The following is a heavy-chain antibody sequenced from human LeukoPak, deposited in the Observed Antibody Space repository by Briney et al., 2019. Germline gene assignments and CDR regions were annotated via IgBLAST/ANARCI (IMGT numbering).Heavy chain of an antibody. D-gene: IGHD2-2*01. V-gene: IGHV2-5*01. Sequence: ESGPTLLKPTQTLTLTCTFSGVSLSTGGGDVGWIRQPPGKALEWLALIYWNDDKRYSPSLKSRLTITKDTPKNQVVITMTNMDPVDTATSYCAHSRSIVVVPAAMTCPFDYWGQGTLVTVSS. CDR1: GVSLSTGGGD. J-gene: IGHJ4*02. CDR3: AHSRSIVVVPAAMTCPFDY. CDR2: IYWNDDK.